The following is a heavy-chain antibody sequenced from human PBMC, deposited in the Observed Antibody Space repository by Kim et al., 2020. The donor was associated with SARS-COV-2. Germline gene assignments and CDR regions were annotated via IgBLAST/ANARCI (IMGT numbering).Heavy chain of an antibody. Sequence: YYAESVKGRFTIARDNSKNTLYLQMNSLRAEDTAVYYCARAYGGIYYMDVWGKGPTVTVSS. D-gene: IGHD5-12*01. V-gene: IGHV3-30*07. CDR3: ARAYGGIYYMDV. J-gene: IGHJ6*03.